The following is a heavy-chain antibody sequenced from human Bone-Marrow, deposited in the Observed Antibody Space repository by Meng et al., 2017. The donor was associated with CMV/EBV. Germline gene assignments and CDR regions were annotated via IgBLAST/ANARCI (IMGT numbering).Heavy chain of an antibody. J-gene: IGHJ4*02. D-gene: IGHD4-17*01. V-gene: IGHV3-23*01. CDR2: ISGSGGST. CDR3: AGSHDYGDYLYYFDY. CDR1: GFTFSSYA. Sequence: GESLKISCAASGFTFSSYAMSWVRQAPGKGLEWVSAISGSGGSTYYADSVKGRFTISRDNSKNTLYLQMNSLRAEDTAVYYCAGSHDYGDYLYYFDYWGQGTLVTVSS.